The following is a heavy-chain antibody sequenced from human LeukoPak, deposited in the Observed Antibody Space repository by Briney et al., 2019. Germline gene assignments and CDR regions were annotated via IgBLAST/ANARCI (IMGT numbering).Heavy chain of an antibody. CDR3: AREDAGGTYSFDY. CDR1: GFTVSSNF. D-gene: IGHD1-26*01. J-gene: IGHJ4*02. Sequence: PGGSLRLSCAVSGFTVSSNFMSWVRQAPGKGPEWVSVIYTGGITYYADSVRGRFTISRDNSKNTLYLQMESLTAEDTAVYYCAREDAGGTYSFDYWGQGTLVAVSS. V-gene: IGHV3-66*01. CDR2: IYTGGIT.